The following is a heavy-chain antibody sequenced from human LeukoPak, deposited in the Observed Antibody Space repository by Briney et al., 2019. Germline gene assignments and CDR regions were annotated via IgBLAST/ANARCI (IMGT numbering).Heavy chain of an antibody. D-gene: IGHD3-22*01. Sequence: SVKVSCKASGGTFSSYAISWVRQAPGQGLEWMGGIIPIFGTANYAQKFQGRVTITADESTSTAYMELSSLRSEDTAVYYCARGGDYYDSSGYYFAFDYWGQGTLVTVSS. V-gene: IGHV1-69*01. CDR3: ARGGDYYDSSGYYFAFDY. CDR2: IIPIFGTA. J-gene: IGHJ4*02. CDR1: GGTFSSYA.